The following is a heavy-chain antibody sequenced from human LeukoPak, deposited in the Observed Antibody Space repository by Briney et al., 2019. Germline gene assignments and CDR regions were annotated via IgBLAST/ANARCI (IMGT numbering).Heavy chain of an antibody. D-gene: IGHD2-2*01. Sequence: GGSLRLSCAASGFTFSSYAMHWVRQAPGKGLEWVAVISYDGSNKYYADSVKGRFTISRDNSKNTLYLQMNSLRAEDTAVYYCAREGYQLLGTTFDYWGQGTLVTVSS. CDR3: AREGYQLLGTTFDY. J-gene: IGHJ4*02. CDR2: ISYDGSNK. V-gene: IGHV3-30-3*01. CDR1: GFTFSSYA.